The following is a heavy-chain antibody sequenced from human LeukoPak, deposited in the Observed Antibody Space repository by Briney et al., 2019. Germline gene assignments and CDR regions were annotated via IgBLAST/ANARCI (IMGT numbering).Heavy chain of an antibody. J-gene: IGHJ4*02. V-gene: IGHV3-7*01. Sequence: GGSLRLSCAASGFTFSSYWMSWVRQAPGKGLEGVANIKQDGTEEYYVDSVKGRFTISRDNAKNSLYLQMSSLRAEDTAVYYCARVRGSYSRDYWGQGILVTVSS. CDR3: ARVRGSYSRDY. D-gene: IGHD3-16*01. CDR1: GFTFSSYW. CDR2: IKQDGTEE.